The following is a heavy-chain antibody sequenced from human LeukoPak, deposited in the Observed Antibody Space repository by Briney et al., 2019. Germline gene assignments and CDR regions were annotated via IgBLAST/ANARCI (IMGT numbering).Heavy chain of an antibody. Sequence: GGSLRLSCAASGFTFSSYAMSWVRQAPGKGLEWVSAISGSGGSTYYADSVKGRFTISRDNSKNTLYLQMNSLRAEDTAVYYCAKVQATGTTTYANFDYWGQGTLVTVSS. J-gene: IGHJ4*02. D-gene: IGHD1-1*01. CDR3: AKVQATGTTTYANFDY. CDR1: GFTFSSYA. CDR2: ISGSGGST. V-gene: IGHV3-23*01.